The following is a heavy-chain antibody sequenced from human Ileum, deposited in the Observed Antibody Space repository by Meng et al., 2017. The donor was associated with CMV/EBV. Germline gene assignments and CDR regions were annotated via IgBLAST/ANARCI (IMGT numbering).Heavy chain of an antibody. CDR2: IYSSGII. D-gene: IGHD4-11*01. CDR3: ARLQAWDWFDP. V-gene: IGHV4-4*07. J-gene: IGHJ5*02. Sequence: GEPQEAGPGLVQPSATLSPACSVSGGSINSFDWSWIRQPAGKGLEWIGRIYSSGIINYNPSLKSRVTVSVDTSKNQFSLKVNSVTAADTAVYYCARLQAWDWFDPWGQGTLVTVSS. CDR1: GGSINSFD.